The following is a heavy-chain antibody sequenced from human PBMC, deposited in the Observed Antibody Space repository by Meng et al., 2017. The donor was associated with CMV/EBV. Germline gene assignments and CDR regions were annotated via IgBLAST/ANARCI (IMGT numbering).Heavy chain of an antibody. CDR2: INHSGST. Sequence: LKQWGAGRLKPSETLSLTCAVYGGSFSGYYWSWIRQPPGKGLEWIGEINHSGSTNYNPSLKSRVTISVDTSKNQFSLKLSSVTAADTAVYYCARGVGGWFDPWGQGTLVTVSS. J-gene: IGHJ5*02. CDR3: ARGVGGWFDP. V-gene: IGHV4-34*01. D-gene: IGHD1-26*01. CDR1: GGSFSGYY.